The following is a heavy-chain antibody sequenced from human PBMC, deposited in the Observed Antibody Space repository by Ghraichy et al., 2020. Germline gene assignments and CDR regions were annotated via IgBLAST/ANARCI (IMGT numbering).Heavy chain of an antibody. Sequence: GGSLRLSCAASGFTFSNYWMTWVRQAPGKGLEWVANIKQDESEKYYVDSVKGRFTISRDNTKNSLYLQMNSLRAEDTAVYYCATDVFGGFFDNWGRGTLVTVSS. D-gene: IGHD2-15*01. CDR1: GFTFSNYW. CDR2: IKQDESEK. V-gene: IGHV3-7*01. J-gene: IGHJ4*02. CDR3: ATDVFGGFFDN.